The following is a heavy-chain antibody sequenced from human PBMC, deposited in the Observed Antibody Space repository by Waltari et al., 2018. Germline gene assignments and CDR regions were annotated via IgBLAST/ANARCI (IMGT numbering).Heavy chain of an antibody. CDR3: AREGYDYVGVDAFDI. J-gene: IGHJ3*02. CDR1: GFTFSSYS. D-gene: IGHD3-16*01. V-gene: IGHV3-30*04. CDR2: ISYDGSNK. Sequence: ESGGGVVQPGRSLSLSCAASGFTFSSYSIHWVRQAPGKGLEWVAVISYDGSNKYYVDSVKGRFTISRDNSKNTLYLQMNSLRLEDTAVYYCAREGYDYVGVDAFDIWGQGTMVTVSS.